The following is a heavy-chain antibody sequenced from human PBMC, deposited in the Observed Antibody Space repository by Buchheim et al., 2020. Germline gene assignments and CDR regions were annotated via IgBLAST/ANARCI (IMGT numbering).Heavy chain of an antibody. Sequence: EVQLLGSGGGLVQPGGSLRLSCAASGFTFSSYAMSWVRQVPGKGLEWVSAITDGGRTYYADSVKGRFTISRDNSQNTLYLQMNSLRAEDTAVYYCAKDGRPYSSSWFDCWGQGTL. D-gene: IGHD6-13*01. CDR1: GFTFSSYA. V-gene: IGHV3-23*01. CDR3: AKDGRPYSSSWFDC. CDR2: ITDGGRT. J-gene: IGHJ4*02.